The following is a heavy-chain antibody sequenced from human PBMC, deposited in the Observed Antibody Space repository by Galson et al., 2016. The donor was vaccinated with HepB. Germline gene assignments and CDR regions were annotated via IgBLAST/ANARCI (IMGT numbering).Heavy chain of an antibody. V-gene: IGHV3-21*01. CDR1: GFTFSSYR. CDR3: ARDGSRGYSDAFDI. J-gene: IGHJ3*02. CDR2: ISRGSAYT. Sequence: SLRLSCAASGFTFSSYRMNWVRQAPGKGLEWVSSISRGSAYTYYADSLKGRFTISRNNAKNSLYLQLTSLRAEDTAVYYCARDGSRGYSDAFDIWGQGTMVTVSS. D-gene: IGHD3-22*01.